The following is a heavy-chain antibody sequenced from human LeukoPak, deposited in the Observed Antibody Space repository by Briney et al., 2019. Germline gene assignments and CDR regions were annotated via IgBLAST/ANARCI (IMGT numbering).Heavy chain of an antibody. CDR1: GFTFSSYW. CDR2: IKQDGSEK. V-gene: IGHV3-7*01. Sequence: GGTLRLSCAASGFTFSSYWMSWVRQAPGKGLEWVANIKQDGSEKYYVDSVKGRFTISRDNAKNSLYLQMNSLRAEDTAVYYCERDRGTLGFDPWGQGTLVTVSS. CDR3: ERDRGTLGFDP. D-gene: IGHD1-1*01. J-gene: IGHJ5*02.